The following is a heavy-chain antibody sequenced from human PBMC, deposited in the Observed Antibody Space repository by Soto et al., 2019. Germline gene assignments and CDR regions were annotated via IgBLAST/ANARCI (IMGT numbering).Heavy chain of an antibody. J-gene: IGHJ5*02. D-gene: IGHD3-9*01. CDR1: GASINSGGYY. CDR2: IYFSGST. Sequence: QVQLQESGPGLVKPSQTLSLTCTVSGASINSGGYYWSWIRQLPGKGLEWIGYIYFSGSTYYNPSLKSRVTISVDTSKNQFSLKLSSVTAADTAVYYCARSSLAGYYFRGGFDPWGQGTLVTVSS. CDR3: ARSSLAGYYFRGGFDP. V-gene: IGHV4-31*03.